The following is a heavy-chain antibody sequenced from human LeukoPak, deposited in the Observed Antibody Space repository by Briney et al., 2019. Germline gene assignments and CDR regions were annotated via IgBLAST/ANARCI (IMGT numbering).Heavy chain of an antibody. Sequence: GGSLRLSCAASGFTFSSYGMPWVRQAPGKGLEWVAVISYDGSNKYYADSVKGRFTISRDNSKNTLYLQMNSLGAEDTAVYYCAGSGYPHWGQGTLVTVSS. D-gene: IGHD3-22*01. CDR2: ISYDGSNK. J-gene: IGHJ4*02. CDR3: AGSGYPH. V-gene: IGHV3-30*03. CDR1: GFTFSSYG.